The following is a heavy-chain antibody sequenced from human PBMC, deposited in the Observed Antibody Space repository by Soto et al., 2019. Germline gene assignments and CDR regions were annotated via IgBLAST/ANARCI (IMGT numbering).Heavy chain of an antibody. CDR1: GFMFDSYA. CDR3: PKSADSAGWGVDF. J-gene: IGHJ4*02. D-gene: IGHD6-19*01. V-gene: IGHV3-48*02. Sequence: EVQLVESGGGLVQPGGSLRLSCVASGFMFDSYAMNWVRQAPGKGLEWVSYISPGGDRIYYAESLKGRITISRDNARHSLSLHMNILRDEDTAVYYCPKSADSAGWGVDFWGQGTLVTVSS. CDR2: ISPGGDRI.